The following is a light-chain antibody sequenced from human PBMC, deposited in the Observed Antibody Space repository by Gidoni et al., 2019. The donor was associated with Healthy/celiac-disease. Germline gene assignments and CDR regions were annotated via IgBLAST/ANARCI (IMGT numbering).Light chain of an antibody. CDR1: QSVSSSY. J-gene: IGKJ3*01. CDR2: GAS. Sequence: EIVLTQSPGTLSLSPGERATLSCRASQSVSSSYLAWYQQKPGQAPRLPIYGASSRATGIPDRFSGSGSGTDFTLTISRLEPEDFAVYYCQQYGSSRAAFGPGTKVDIK. CDR3: QQYGSSRAA. V-gene: IGKV3-20*01.